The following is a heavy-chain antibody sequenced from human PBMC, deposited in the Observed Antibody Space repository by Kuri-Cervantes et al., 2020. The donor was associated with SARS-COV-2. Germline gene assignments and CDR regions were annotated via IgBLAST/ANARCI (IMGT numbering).Heavy chain of an antibody. CDR3: ARGDWSLDC. Sequence: SETLSLTCDVSGDSISSTYWSWIRQPPGRGLEWIGFVHYSGTTSYSPSLKSRVTMSVDTSKNHFSLTLSSVTTADTAVYYCARGDWSLDCWGQGTLVTVSS. CDR2: VHYSGTT. J-gene: IGHJ4*02. V-gene: IGHV4-59*01. D-gene: IGHD2-21*02. CDR1: GDSISSTY.